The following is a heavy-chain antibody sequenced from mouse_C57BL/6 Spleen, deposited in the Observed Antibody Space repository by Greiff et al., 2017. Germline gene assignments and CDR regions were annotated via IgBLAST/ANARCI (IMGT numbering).Heavy chain of an antibody. CDR3: AREEGQLRSLYAMGY. V-gene: IGHV1-80*01. Sequence: QVQLQQSGAELVKPGASVKISCKASGYAFSSYWMNWVKQRPGKGLEWIGQIYPGDGDTNYNGKFKGKATLTADKSSSTAYMQLSSLTSEDSAVYFCAREEGQLRSLYAMGYWGQGTSVTVSS. J-gene: IGHJ4*01. CDR1: GYAFSSYW. D-gene: IGHD3-2*02. CDR2: IYPGDGDT.